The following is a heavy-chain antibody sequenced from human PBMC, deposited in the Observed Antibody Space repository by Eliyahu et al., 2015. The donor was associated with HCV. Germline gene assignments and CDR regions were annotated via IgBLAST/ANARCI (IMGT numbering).Heavy chain of an antibody. CDR3: AKDLVFPGQKYDFGC. D-gene: IGHD3-3*01. CDR2: ISGTGDTT. CDR1: EFTFXSYA. V-gene: IGHV3-23*01. J-gene: IGHJ4*02. Sequence: EVQLLQSGGGLVQPGGSLRLSCVAXEFTFXSYAMSWVRXAPGKGLEWVSGISGTGDTTYYADSVKGRFTISRDNSKNTLYLQMNSLRADDAAVYYCAKDLVFPGQKYDFGCWGQGNLVTVSS.